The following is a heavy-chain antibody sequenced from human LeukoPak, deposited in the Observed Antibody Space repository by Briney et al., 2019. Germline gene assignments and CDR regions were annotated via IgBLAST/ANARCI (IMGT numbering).Heavy chain of an antibody. V-gene: IGHV3-21*05. Sequence: GGSLRLSCAASGFTFSTYAMNWVRQAPGKGLEWVSYISTTSSYTDYADSLRGRFTISRDNAKNSLYLQMNSLRAEDTAVYYCARGHYGLDVWGQGTTVTVSS. CDR2: ISTTSSYT. CDR1: GFTFSTYA. CDR3: ARGHYGLDV. J-gene: IGHJ6*02.